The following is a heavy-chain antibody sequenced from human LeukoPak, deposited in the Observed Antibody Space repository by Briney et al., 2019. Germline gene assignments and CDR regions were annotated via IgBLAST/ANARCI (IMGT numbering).Heavy chain of an antibody. CDR1: GDSMSDYF. CDR2: IYYSGST. V-gene: IGHV4-39*07. J-gene: IGHJ4*02. Sequence: SETLSLTCTVSGDSMSDYFWTWIRQPPGKGLEWIGSIYYSGSTYYNPSLKSRVTISVDTSKNQFSLKLSSVTAADTAVYYCAGVRRGYSYGYVDYWGQGTLVTVSS. D-gene: IGHD5-18*01. CDR3: AGVRRGYSYGYVDY.